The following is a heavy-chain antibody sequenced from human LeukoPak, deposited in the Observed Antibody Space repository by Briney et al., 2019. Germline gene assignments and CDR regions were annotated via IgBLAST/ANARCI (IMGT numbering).Heavy chain of an antibody. CDR3: AKDDVKTTPITLN. CDR2: IGDSGVRT. V-gene: IGHV3-23*01. CDR1: GFTFSSHD. D-gene: IGHD1-1*01. J-gene: IGHJ4*02. Sequence: PGGSLRLSCAASGFTFSSHDMTWVRQAPGKGLEWVSTIGDSGVRTYYADSVKGRFTISSDNSKNTMYLLMDSLRAEDTAVYYCAKDDVKTTPITLNGGQGTLVTVSS.